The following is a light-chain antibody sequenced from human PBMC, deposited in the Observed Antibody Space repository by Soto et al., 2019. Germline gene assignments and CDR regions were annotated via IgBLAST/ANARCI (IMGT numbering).Light chain of an antibody. CDR2: SDN. V-gene: IGLV1-44*01. Sequence: QSVLTQPPSASETPGQRVTISCSGSSSNIGSNTVNWYQQLPGTAPKLLIYSDNDRPLGVPDRFSGSKSGTSASLAISGLQSEDEADYYCAAWDDSLNGVVFGGGTKVTVL. J-gene: IGLJ2*01. CDR3: AAWDDSLNGVV. CDR1: SSNIGSNT.